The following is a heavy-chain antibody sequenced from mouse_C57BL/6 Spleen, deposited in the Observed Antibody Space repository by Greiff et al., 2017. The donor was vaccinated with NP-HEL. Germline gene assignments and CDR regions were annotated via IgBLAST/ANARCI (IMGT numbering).Heavy chain of an antibody. J-gene: IGHJ2*01. CDR1: GYSITSGYY. V-gene: IGHV3-6*01. Sequence: VQLQQSGPGLVKPSQSLSLTCSVTGYSITSGYYWNWIRQFPGNKLVWMGYISYDGSNNYNPSLKNRISITRDTSKNQFFLKLNSVTTEDTATYYCARSHDYALLYDWGQGTTLTVSS. CDR3: ARSHDYALLYD. D-gene: IGHD2-4*01. CDR2: ISYDGSN.